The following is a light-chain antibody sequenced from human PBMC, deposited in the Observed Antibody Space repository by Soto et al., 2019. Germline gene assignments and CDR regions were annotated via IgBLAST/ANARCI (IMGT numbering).Light chain of an antibody. CDR2: KAS. V-gene: IGKV1-5*03. CDR3: QQYNSYQYT. CDR1: QSISSW. Sequence: DIQMTQSHSTLYASVGDRVTITCRASQSISSWLAWYQQKPGKAPKILLYKASSLEGGIPSRFSGSGSETEFTLTISSLQPEDFATYYCQQYNSYQYTFGQGTKLEIK. J-gene: IGKJ2*01.